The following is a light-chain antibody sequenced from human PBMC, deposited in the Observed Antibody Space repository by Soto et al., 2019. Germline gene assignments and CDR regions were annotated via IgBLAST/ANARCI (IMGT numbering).Light chain of an antibody. CDR2: EVS. CDR3: SSYAGSNSVV. CDR1: SSDVGGYNY. Sequence: QSALTQPPSASGSPGQSVTISCTGTSSDVGGYNYVSWYQQHPGKAPKLMIYEVSKRHSGVPDRFSGSKSGNTASLTVSGLQAEDEADDYCSSYAGSNSVVFGGGTKLTVL. J-gene: IGLJ2*01. V-gene: IGLV2-8*01.